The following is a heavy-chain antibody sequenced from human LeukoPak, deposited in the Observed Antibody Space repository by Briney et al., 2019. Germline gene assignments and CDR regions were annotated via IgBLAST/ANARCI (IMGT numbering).Heavy chain of an antibody. Sequence: GGSLRLSCVGSGFTLRDYHMDWVRQAPEMGLEWVGRTRSKVRKYATEYAASVKGRFTISRDESENSVFLHLSSLTVEDTALYYCARDGAEGDDSAFDVWGQGTMVTVSS. J-gene: IGHJ3*01. D-gene: IGHD3-22*01. CDR2: TRSKVRKYAT. CDR3: ARDGAEGDDSAFDV. CDR1: GFTLRDYH. V-gene: IGHV3-72*01.